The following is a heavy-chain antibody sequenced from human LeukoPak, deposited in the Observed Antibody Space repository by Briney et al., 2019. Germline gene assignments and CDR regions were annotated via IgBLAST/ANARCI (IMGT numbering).Heavy chain of an antibody. CDR2: MGGSGRTT. D-gene: IGHD5-12*01. CDR1: GFTFSRYD. Sequence: GGSLRLSCAASGFTFSRYDMSWVRLAPGKGLEWVSGMGGSGRTTNYAESVKGHFSICRDNTKSTRYLQMNTLRSEDTTVYYFAKWPSMWIFEFWGQGTLVTVSS. CDR3: AKWPSMWIFEF. V-gene: IGHV3-23*01. J-gene: IGHJ4*02.